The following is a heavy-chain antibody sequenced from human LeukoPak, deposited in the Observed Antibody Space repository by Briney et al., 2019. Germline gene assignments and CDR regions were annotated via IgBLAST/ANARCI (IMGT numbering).Heavy chain of an antibody. Sequence: SETLSLTCTVSGGSISSYYWSWIRQPPGKGLEWIGYIYTSGSTNYNPSLKSRVTISVDTSKNQFSLKLSSVTAADTAVYYCARLVRLYNWFDPWSQGTLVTVSS. CDR1: GGSISSYY. D-gene: IGHD2-15*01. J-gene: IGHJ5*02. CDR3: ARLVRLYNWFDP. CDR2: IYTSGST. V-gene: IGHV4-4*09.